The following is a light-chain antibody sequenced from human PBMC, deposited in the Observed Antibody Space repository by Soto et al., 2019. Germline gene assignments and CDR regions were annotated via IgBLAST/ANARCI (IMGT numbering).Light chain of an antibody. J-gene: IGLJ1*01. CDR1: SSDVGSFNY. V-gene: IGLV2-14*01. CDR3: VSYATSTTLYV. CDR2: EVT. Sequence: QSSLTQPASVSGSLGQSITISCTATSSDVGSFNYVSWYQHHPGKAPKLMIYEVTSRPSGVSNRFSGSKSGNTAYLTISGLQAEDEADYYCVSYATSTTLYVFGSGTKVTVL.